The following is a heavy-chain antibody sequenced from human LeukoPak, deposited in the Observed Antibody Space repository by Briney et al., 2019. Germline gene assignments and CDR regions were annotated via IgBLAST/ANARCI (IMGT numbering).Heavy chain of an antibody. D-gene: IGHD2-15*01. J-gene: IGHJ4*02. CDR1: GGTFNSYA. Sequence: SVKVSCKASGGTFNSYAISWVRQAPGQGLEWMGGIIPIFGTADYAQKFQGRVTITADESTSTAYMELSSMRSEDTAVYYCARFHGLGYCSGGSCYSNRGDYFYYWGQGPLVTVSS. V-gene: IGHV1-69*13. CDR3: ARFHGLGYCSGGSCYSNRGDYFYY. CDR2: IIPIFGTA.